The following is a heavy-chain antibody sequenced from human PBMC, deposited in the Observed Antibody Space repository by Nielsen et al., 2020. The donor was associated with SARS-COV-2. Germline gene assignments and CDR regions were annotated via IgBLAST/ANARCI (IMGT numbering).Heavy chain of an antibody. CDR2: IFSNDEK. Sequence: SGPTLVNPTQTLTLTCTVSGFSLSNARMGVSWIRQPPGKALEWLAHIFSNDEKSYSTSLKSRLTISKDTSKSQVVLTMTNMDPVDTATYYCARSYSGYKGAVDAFDIWGQGTMVTVSS. V-gene: IGHV2-26*01. CDR1: GFSLSNARMG. D-gene: IGHD5-12*01. J-gene: IGHJ3*02. CDR3: ARSYSGYKGAVDAFDI.